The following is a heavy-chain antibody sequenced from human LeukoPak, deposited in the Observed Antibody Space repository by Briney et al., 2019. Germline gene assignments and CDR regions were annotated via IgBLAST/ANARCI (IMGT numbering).Heavy chain of an antibody. J-gene: IGHJ4*02. CDR2: IKEDGSDK. D-gene: IGHD3-3*01. V-gene: IGHV3-7*03. Sequence: GGSLRLPCAASGFTFSNYWMSRVRQTPGKGLEWVANIKEDGSDKYYVDSLKGRFTISRDNAKNSLYLQMNSLRAEDTAVYYCAKDRTRQAYWGQGTLVTVSS. CDR1: GFTFSNYW. CDR3: AKDRTRQAY.